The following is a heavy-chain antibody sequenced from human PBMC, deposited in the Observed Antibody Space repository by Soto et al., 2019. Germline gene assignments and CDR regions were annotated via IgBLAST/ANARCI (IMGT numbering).Heavy chain of an antibody. CDR1: GVSISSSY. J-gene: IGHJ4*02. CDR3: ARGGNRYSTTAYGVGGFDF. Sequence: SETLSLTCTVSGVSISSSYWSWLRQSPGTGLEWIGYIYYTGTTNYNPSLKRRVTKSLDTAKNQFSLNVNSLTTADTAVYFCARGGNRYSTTAYGVGGFDFWGQGTLVTSPQ. CDR2: IYYTGTT. D-gene: IGHD2-8*01. V-gene: IGHV4-59*01.